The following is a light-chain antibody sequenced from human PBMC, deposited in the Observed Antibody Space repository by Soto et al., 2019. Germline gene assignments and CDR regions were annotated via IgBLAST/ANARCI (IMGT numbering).Light chain of an antibody. Sequence: ALTKPPSATGLPGQSVTISCTGTSSDVGGYNYVSWYQHHPGKAPKLIIYEVYKRPSGVPDRFSGSKSGNTAALTVSGLQAEDEADYYCSSYVGTNSYVFGTGTKVTVL. CDR1: SSDVGGYNY. V-gene: IGLV2-8*01. CDR3: SSYVGTNSYV. CDR2: EVY. J-gene: IGLJ1*01.